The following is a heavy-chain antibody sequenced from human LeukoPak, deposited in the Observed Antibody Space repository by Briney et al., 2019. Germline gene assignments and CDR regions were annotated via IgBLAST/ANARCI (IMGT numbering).Heavy chain of an antibody. V-gene: IGHV4-4*08. CDR3: ARDIDKTAMVFKSFDN. CDR1: GDSMTKYY. J-gene: IGHJ4*02. CDR2: IYSSGGT. Sequence: PSETLSLTCTVSGDSMTKYYWNWIRQPPGKGLEWIGFIYSSGGTSYNPSLKSRITISIDMSKNQFSLKLNSVTAADTAVYYCARDIDKTAMVFKSFDNWGQGTLVTVSS. D-gene: IGHD5-18*01.